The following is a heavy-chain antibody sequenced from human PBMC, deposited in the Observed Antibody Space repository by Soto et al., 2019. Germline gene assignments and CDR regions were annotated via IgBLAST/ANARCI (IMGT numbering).Heavy chain of an antibody. V-gene: IGHV1-69*01. CDR2: ILPVSAPP. CDR1: GGTLNNYA. Sequence: QVQLVQSGAEVKKPGSSVRVSCKASGGTLNNYAINWVRQAPGQGLEWMGGILPVSAPPDYAQKFQGRVSITADHSTSTVYMELSRLKSDDTAVDFCATDSNYDVSNSFWGQGTLVTVSS. J-gene: IGHJ4*02. CDR3: ATDSNYDVSNSF. D-gene: IGHD3-3*01.